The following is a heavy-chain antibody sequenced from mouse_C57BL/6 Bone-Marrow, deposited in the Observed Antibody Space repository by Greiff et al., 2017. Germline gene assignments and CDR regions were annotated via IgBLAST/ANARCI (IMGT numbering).Heavy chain of an antibody. CDR3: ARNPTTARDY. D-gene: IGHD1-2*01. J-gene: IGHJ2*01. Sequence: EVKLQQSGAELVKPGASVKLSCTASGFNIKDYYMHWVKQRTEQGLEWIGGIDPEDGETKYAPKFQGKATITADTSSNTAYLQLSSLTSEDTAVYYCARNPTTARDYWGQGTTLTVSS. V-gene: IGHV14-2*01. CDR1: GFNIKDYY. CDR2: IDPEDGET.